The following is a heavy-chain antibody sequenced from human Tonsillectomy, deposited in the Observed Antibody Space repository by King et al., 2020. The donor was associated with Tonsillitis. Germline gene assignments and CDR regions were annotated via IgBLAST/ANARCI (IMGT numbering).Heavy chain of an antibody. CDR2: IKSKTEGGTT. Sequence: VQLVESGGGLVKPGGSLRLSCAASGFTFSNAWMSWVRQAPGKGLEWAGRIKSKTEGGTTDYAAPVKGRFTISRDDSKNTLYLQMDSLKTDDTAVYYCTTNSEVYKKLVHYWGQGTLVTVSS. CDR3: TTNSEVYKKLVHY. CDR1: GFTFSNAW. D-gene: IGHD6-13*01. J-gene: IGHJ4*02. V-gene: IGHV3-15*01.